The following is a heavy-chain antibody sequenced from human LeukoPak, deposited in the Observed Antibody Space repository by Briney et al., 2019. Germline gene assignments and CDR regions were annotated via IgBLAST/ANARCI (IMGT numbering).Heavy chain of an antibody. Sequence: PGGSLRLSCAASGFTLSSYSMNWVRQAPGKGLEWVSSISSSSSYIYYADSVKGRFTISRDNAKNSLYLQMNSLRAEDTAVYYCARDPADFWSGYYYFDYWGQGTLVTVSS. J-gene: IGHJ4*02. V-gene: IGHV3-21*01. CDR1: GFTLSSYS. CDR3: ARDPADFWSGYYYFDY. D-gene: IGHD3-3*01. CDR2: ISSSSSYI.